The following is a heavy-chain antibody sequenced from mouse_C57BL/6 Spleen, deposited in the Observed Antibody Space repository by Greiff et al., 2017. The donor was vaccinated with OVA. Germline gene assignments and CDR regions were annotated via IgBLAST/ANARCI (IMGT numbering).Heavy chain of an antibody. Sequence: QVQLKESGAELARPGASVKLSCKASGYTFTSYGISWVKQRTGQGLEWIGEIYPRSGNTYYNEKFKGKATLTADKSSSTASMELRSLTSEDSAVYFCARDTTVVATDWYFDVWGTGTTVTVSS. J-gene: IGHJ1*03. D-gene: IGHD1-1*01. CDR2: IYPRSGNT. CDR3: ARDTTVVATDWYFDV. CDR1: GYTFTSYG. V-gene: IGHV1-81*01.